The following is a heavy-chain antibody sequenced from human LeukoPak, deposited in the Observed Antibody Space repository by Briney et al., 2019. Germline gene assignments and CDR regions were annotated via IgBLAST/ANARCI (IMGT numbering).Heavy chain of an antibody. CDR1: GYTFTSYY. CDR3: AREDSGYDSRSGSVY. D-gene: IGHD5-12*01. Sequence: ASVKVSCKASGYTFTSYYMHWVRQAPGQGLEWMGIINPSGGSTNNAQKFQGRVTMTRDTSTSTVYMELSSLRSEDTAVYYCAREDSGYDSRSGSVYWGQGTLVTVSS. J-gene: IGHJ4*02. V-gene: IGHV1-46*01. CDR2: INPSGGST.